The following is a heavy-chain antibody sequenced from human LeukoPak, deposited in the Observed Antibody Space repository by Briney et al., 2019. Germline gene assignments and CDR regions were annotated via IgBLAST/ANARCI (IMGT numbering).Heavy chain of an antibody. CDR2: INPAGTII. J-gene: IGHJ5*02. D-gene: IGHD1/OR15-1a*01. Sequence: GGSLRLSCVASGFTYTNYWMHWFRHVSGKGPGWVSRINPAGTIIDYADFVKGRFTISRDNAKNLLYLQMKGLRADDTALYYCAKDLSWNTADRWGQGTLVTVSS. V-gene: IGHV3-74*01. CDR1: GFTYTNYW. CDR3: AKDLSWNTADR.